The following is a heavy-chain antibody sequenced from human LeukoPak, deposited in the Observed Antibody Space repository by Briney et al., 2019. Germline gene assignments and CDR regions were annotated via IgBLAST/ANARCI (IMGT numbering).Heavy chain of an antibody. CDR1: GFTFSSYS. CDR3: ARSAYCTSTSCLNGRGAFDI. D-gene: IGHD2-2*01. V-gene: IGHV3-48*04. Sequence: GGSLRLSCAASGFTFSSYSVNWVRQAPGKGLEWVSYISSSSSPIYYADSVEGRFTISRDNAKNSLYLQMSSLRAEDTAVYYCARSAYCTSTSCLNGRGAFDIWGQGTMVTVSS. CDR2: ISSSSSPI. J-gene: IGHJ3*02.